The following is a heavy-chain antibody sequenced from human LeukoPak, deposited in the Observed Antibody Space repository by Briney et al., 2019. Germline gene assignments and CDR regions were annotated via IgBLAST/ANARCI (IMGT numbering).Heavy chain of an antibody. D-gene: IGHD2-2*01. CDR3: ARVAVVPAAYFDY. J-gene: IGHJ4*02. V-gene: IGHV3-74*01. Sequence: PGGSLRLSCAASGFTFSSYWMHWVRQAPGKGLVWVSRINSDGSSTIYTDSVKGRFTISRDNAKNTLYLQTNSLRAEDTAVYYCARVAVVPAAYFDYWGQGTLSPSPQ. CDR2: INSDGSST. CDR1: GFTFSSYW.